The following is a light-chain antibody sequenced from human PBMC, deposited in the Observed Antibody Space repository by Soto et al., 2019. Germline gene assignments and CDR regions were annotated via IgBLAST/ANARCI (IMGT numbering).Light chain of an antibody. CDR1: QSVLYSPDNRNY. CDR2: WAT. J-gene: IGKJ2*01. V-gene: IGKV4-1*01. Sequence: DIVMTQSPDSLAVSLGETATIKCKSSQSVLYSPDNRNYLTWYQQKPGQSPKVLIYWATTRESGVPDRFSGGGSGTDFTLTISSLRAEDVAVYYCQQYAGLPYTFGQGTKLEIK. CDR3: QQYAGLPYT.